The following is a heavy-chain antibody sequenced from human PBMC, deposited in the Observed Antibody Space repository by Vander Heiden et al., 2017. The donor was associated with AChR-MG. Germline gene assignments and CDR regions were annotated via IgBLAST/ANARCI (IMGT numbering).Heavy chain of an antibody. V-gene: IGHV4-39*01. D-gene: IGHD6-19*01. CDR2: IYYSGST. J-gene: IGHJ4*02. CDR1: GGSITRSSYD. CDR3: AGRAPYSSGWYGLGFFDY. Sequence: HLQLQESGPGLVNPSATLSLTCTVSGGSITRSSYDGGWIRQPTGKGLEWIGSIYYSGSTYDNPSLESRVTISVDTSKNQFSLKLSSVTAADTAVYYCAGRAPYSSGWYGLGFFDYWGQGTLVTVSS.